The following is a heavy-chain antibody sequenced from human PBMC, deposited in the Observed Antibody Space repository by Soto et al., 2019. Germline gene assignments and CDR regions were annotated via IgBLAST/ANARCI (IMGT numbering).Heavy chain of an antibody. CDR3: VRDPHSSGLSDF. D-gene: IGHD3-22*01. Sequence: RMALEWIGHIYYSGTTKYNPSLRSRVTMSVDTSNNQFSLKLTSVTAADTAVYYCVRDPHSSGLSDFWGQGTLVPGSS. CDR2: IYYSGTT. V-gene: IGHV4-59*01. J-gene: IGHJ4*02.